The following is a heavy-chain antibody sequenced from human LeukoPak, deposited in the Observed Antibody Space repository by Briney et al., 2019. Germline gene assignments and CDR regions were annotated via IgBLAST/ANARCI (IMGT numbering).Heavy chain of an antibody. J-gene: IGHJ6*04. V-gene: IGHV3-7*01. CDR1: GFTFSSYM. CDR2: IKPDGGEK. CDR3: ARDNRVTMVRGVPVV. Sequence: GESLRLSCAASGFTFSSYMMTWVRQAPGKGLEWVANIKPDGGEKFYVDSVKGRFTISRDNAKNSLYLQMNSLRAEDTAVYYCARDNRVTMVRGVPVVWGKGTTVTVSS. D-gene: IGHD3-10*01.